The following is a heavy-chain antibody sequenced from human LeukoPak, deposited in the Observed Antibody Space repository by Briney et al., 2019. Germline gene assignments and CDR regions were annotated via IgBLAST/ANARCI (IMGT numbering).Heavy chain of an antibody. V-gene: IGHV1-3*03. J-gene: IGHJ5*02. CDR3: AREAITIFGLVRTQTTKGPHRFDP. CDR1: GYTFTSYA. D-gene: IGHD3-3*01. CDR2: INAGNGNT. Sequence: ASVKVSCKASGYTFTSYAMHWVRQAPGQRLEWMGWINAGNGNTKYSQEFQGRVTITRDTSASTAYMELSSLTSEDTAVYYCAREAITIFGLVRTQTTKGPHRFDPWGQGTLVTVSS.